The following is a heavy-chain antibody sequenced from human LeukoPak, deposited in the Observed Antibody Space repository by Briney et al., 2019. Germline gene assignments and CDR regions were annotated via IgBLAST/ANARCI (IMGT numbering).Heavy chain of an antibody. CDR3: AKGGSFWSHYFPANWFDP. D-gene: IGHD3-3*01. V-gene: IGHV3-23*01. CDR1: RFTFGSYA. CDR2: ISGRGEST. Sequence: TGGSLRLSCAASRFTFGSYAMTWVPQAPGKALEGGSGISGRGESTYGADPAKGRFTISRDNSKNTLYLQMNSLRADDPPVYYCAKGGSFWSHYFPANWFDPWGQGTLVTVSS. J-gene: IGHJ5*02.